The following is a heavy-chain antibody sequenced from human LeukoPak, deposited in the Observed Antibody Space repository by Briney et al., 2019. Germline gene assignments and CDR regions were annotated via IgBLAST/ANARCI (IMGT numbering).Heavy chain of an antibody. D-gene: IGHD3-10*01. V-gene: IGHV3-30*18. CDR2: ISYDGSNK. CDR1: GFTLSSCG. Sequence: GGSLRLSCAASGFTLSSCGMHWVRQAPGKGLEWVAVISYDGSNKYYADSVKGRFTISRDNSKNTLYLQMNSLRAEDTAVYYCAKDRLIRITMVRGVITYGMDVWGQGTTVTVSS. J-gene: IGHJ6*02. CDR3: AKDRLIRITMVRGVITYGMDV.